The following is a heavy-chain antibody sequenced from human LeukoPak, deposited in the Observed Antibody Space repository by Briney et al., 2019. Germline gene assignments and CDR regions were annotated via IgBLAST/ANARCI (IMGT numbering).Heavy chain of an antibody. D-gene: IGHD5-12*01. Sequence: SETLSLTCTVSGCSISSYYWSWIRQPPGKGLEWIGYIYYSGSTNYNPSLKSRVTISVDTSKNQFSLKLSSVTAADTAVYYCARGYDGVKFDYWGQGTLVTVSS. V-gene: IGHV4-59*01. CDR3: ARGYDGVKFDY. CDR2: IYYSGST. J-gene: IGHJ4*02. CDR1: GCSISSYY.